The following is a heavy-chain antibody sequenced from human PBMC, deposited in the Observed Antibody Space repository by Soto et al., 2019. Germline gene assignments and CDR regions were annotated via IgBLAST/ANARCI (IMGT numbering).Heavy chain of an antibody. CDR3: ARGGTVLGPAVQPAYFDS. V-gene: IGHV1-18*01. J-gene: IGHJ4*02. D-gene: IGHD2-2*01. Sequence: ASAQVSCKRFGYIFMKHGINLVLPAPGPRLEWVGCISPYSYYTHSAQHFHRRLTLTTDTAASTAYMVLQVLRSADTALYVCARGGTVLGPAVQPAYFDSWGQGTLVTVSS. CDR1: GYIFMKHG. CDR2: ISPYSYYT.